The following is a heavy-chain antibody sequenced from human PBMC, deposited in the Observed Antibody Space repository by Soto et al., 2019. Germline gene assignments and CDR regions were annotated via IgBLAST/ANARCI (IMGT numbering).Heavy chain of an antibody. CDR3: AKAVVPAAFAAGPPALRF. CDR1: GFTFSIYG. D-gene: IGHD2-2*01. V-gene: IGHV3-30*18. Sequence: PGGSLRLSCAASGFTFSIYGMHWVRQAPGKGLEWVAVISYDGSNKYYADSVKGRFTISRDNSKNTLYLQMNSLRAEDTAVYYCAKAVVPAAFAAGPPALRFWGQGTLVTVSS. J-gene: IGHJ4*02. CDR2: ISYDGSNK.